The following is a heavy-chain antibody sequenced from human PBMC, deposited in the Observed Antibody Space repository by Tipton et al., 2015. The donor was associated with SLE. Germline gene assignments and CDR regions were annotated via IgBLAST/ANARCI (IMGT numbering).Heavy chain of an antibody. J-gene: IGHJ3*02. Sequence: TLSLTCTVSGGTISGSPYYWALIRQPPGKGLEWIGSIYFSGHTYHNPSLESRVTISLDTSKNQFSLKLSSVTAADTAVYYCARGHERHYDSPNFDIWGQGTMVTVSS. CDR1: GGTISGSPYY. V-gene: IGHV4-39*07. CDR3: ARGHERHYDSPNFDI. CDR2: IYFSGHT. D-gene: IGHD5-12*01.